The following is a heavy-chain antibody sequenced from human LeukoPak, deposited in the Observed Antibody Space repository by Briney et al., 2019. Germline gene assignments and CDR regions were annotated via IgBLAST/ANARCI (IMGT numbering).Heavy chain of an antibody. D-gene: IGHD6-13*01. CDR3: ARSFLSIAAAATDY. V-gene: IGHV3-21*01. CDR2: FSNSSRYI. J-gene: IGHJ4*02. Sequence: GGSLRLSCAASGFTFSSYSMNWVRQAPGKGREWLSSFSNSSRYIYYADSVKGRFTISRDNAKNSLYLQMNSLRAEDTAVYYCARSFLSIAAAATDYWGQGTLVTVSS. CDR1: GFTFSSYS.